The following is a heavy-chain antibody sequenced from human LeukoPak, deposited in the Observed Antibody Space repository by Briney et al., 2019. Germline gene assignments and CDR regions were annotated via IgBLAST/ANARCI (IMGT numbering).Heavy chain of an antibody. J-gene: IGHJ3*02. Sequence: ASVKVSCKASGGTFSSYAISWVRQAPGQGLEWMGGIIPIFGTANYAQKFQGRVTITTDESTSTAYMELSSLRSEDTAVYYCARAAGATTGELLPRFGAFDIWGQGTMVTVSS. D-gene: IGHD1-26*01. V-gene: IGHV1-69*05. CDR3: ARAAGATTGELLPRFGAFDI. CDR2: IIPIFGTA. CDR1: GGTFSSYA.